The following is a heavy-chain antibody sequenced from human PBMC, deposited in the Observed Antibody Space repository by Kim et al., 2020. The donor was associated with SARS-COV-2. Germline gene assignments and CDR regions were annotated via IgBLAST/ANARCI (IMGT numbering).Heavy chain of an antibody. CDR3: ARGLGGGYYYGMDV. CDR1: GFTFSSYA. D-gene: IGHD1-26*01. J-gene: IGHJ6*02. Sequence: GGSLRLSCAASGFTFSSYAMHWVRQAPGKGLEWVAVISYDGSNKYYADSVKGRFTISRDNSKNTLYLQMNSLRAEDTAVYYCARGLGGGYYYGMDVWGQETTVTVSS. V-gene: IGHV3-30*04. CDR2: ISYDGSNK.